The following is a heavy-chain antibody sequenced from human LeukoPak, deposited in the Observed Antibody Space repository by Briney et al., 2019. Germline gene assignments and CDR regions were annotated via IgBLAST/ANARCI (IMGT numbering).Heavy chain of an antibody. D-gene: IGHD6-19*01. J-gene: IGHJ4*02. CDR3: ARDPLYSSGWYAFDY. Sequence: GGSLRLSCAASRCTFSGYGMNWVRQAQGKGLEWVSSISSSSSYIYYADSVKGRFTISRDNAKNSLYLQMNSLRAEDTAVYYCARDPLYSSGWYAFDYWGQGTLVTVSS. V-gene: IGHV3-21*01. CDR1: RCTFSGYG. CDR2: ISSSSSYI.